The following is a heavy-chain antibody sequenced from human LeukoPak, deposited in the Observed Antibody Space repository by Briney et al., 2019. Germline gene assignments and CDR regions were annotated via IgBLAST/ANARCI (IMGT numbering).Heavy chain of an antibody. CDR3: ARDSFDYYDSSGYPESWFDP. D-gene: IGHD3-22*01. J-gene: IGHJ5*02. Sequence: GGSLRLSCAASGFTFSSYSMNWVRQAPGKGLEWVSSISSSSSYKYYADSVKGRFTISRDNAKNSLYLQINTLRAEDTAVYYCARDSFDYYDSSGYPESWFDPWGQGTLVTVSS. CDR2: ISSSSSYK. V-gene: IGHV3-21*01. CDR1: GFTFSSYS.